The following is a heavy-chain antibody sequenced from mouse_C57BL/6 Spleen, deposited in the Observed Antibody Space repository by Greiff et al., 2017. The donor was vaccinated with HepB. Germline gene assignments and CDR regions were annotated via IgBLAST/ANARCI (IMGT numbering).Heavy chain of an antibody. CDR3: ARRYDYDPAWFAY. D-gene: IGHD2-4*01. Sequence: VQLQQPGAELVKPGASVKLSCKASGYTFTSYWMQWVKQRPGQGLEWIGEIDPSDSYTNYNQKFNGKATLTVDTSSSTAYMQLSSLTSEDSAVYYCARRYDYDPAWFAYWGQGTLVTVSA. CDR2: IDPSDSYT. J-gene: IGHJ3*01. V-gene: IGHV1-50*01. CDR1: GYTFTSYW.